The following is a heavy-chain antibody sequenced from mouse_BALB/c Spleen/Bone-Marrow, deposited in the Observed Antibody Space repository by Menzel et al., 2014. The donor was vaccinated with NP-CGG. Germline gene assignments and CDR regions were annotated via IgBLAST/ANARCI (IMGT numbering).Heavy chain of an antibody. Sequence: VQLKESGAELVKPGASVKLSCTASGFNFKDSYMQWVKQRPEQGLEWIGRIDPANGNTQYNPNFQGKATLTTDKSSNATSLQISILTFEDTAVYYCTREGHSYGCNSLDYWGQGTSVTVSS. CDR1: GFNFKDSY. CDR3: TREGHSYGCNSLDY. D-gene: IGHD1-2*01. CDR2: IDPANGNT. V-gene: IGHV14-3*02. J-gene: IGHJ4*01.